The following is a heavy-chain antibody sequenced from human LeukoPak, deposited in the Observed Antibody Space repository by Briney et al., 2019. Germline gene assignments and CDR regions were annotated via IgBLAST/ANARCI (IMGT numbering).Heavy chain of an antibody. D-gene: IGHD4-17*01. CDR3: ARTQNDYGDEYYFDY. Sequence: SVKVSCKASGGTFSSYAISWVRQAPGQGLEWMGGIIPIFGTANYAQKFQGRVTITADESTSTAYMELSSLRSEDTVVYYCARTQNDYGDEYYFDYWGQGTLVTVSS. CDR1: GGTFSSYA. J-gene: IGHJ4*02. CDR2: IIPIFGTA. V-gene: IGHV1-69*13.